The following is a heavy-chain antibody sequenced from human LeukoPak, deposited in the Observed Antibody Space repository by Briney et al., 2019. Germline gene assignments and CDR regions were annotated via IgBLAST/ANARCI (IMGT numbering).Heavy chain of an antibody. CDR2: ISNDGSST. CDR3: ARGGNTYFQY. J-gene: IGHJ4*02. V-gene: IGHV3-74*01. Sequence: GGSLRLSCAASGFTFSGYWMHWVRQAPGKGLVWVSRISNDGSSTNYADSVKGRFTISRDNAKNTLHLQMNTLRAEDTAVYYCARGGNTYFQYWGQGTLVTVSS. CDR1: GFTFSGYW. D-gene: IGHD3-9*01.